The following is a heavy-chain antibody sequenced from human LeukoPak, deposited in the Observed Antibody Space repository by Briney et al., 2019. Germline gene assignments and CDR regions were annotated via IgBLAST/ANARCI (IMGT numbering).Heavy chain of an antibody. CDR2: ISCDESNK. V-gene: IGHV3-30*01. Sequence: PGGSLRLSCAASGFAFSSYAMHWVRQAPGKGLEWVAVISCDESNKFYADSVKGRFTFSRDNSKNTLDLQMNSLGAEDTAVYYCAGDTPPGGDYYFDYWGQGTLVIVSS. D-gene: IGHD3-16*01. CDR1: GFAFSSYA. J-gene: IGHJ4*02. CDR3: AGDTPPGGDYYFDY.